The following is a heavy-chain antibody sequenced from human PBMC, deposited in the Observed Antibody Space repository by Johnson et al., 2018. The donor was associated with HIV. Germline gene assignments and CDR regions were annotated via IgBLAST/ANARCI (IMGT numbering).Heavy chain of an antibody. J-gene: IGHJ3*02. CDR2: ISSDESNK. V-gene: IGHV3-30*19. D-gene: IGHD3-16*01. CDR3: AKPPSMGADAFDI. CDR1: GFTFSTYG. Sequence: QMLLVESGGGVVQPGGSLRLSCAASGFTFSTYGMHWVRQAPGKGLEWVAVISSDESNKYYADSVKGRFTISRDNSKNTLYLQMNSLKTEDTGVYYCAKPPSMGADAFDIWGQGTMVTVSS.